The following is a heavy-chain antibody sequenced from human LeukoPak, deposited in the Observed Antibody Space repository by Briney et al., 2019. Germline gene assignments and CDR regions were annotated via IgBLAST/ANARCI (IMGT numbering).Heavy chain of an antibody. V-gene: IGHV3-15*01. J-gene: IGHJ5*02. CDR2: IKSNTDGGTT. CDR1: GFTFSNAW. D-gene: IGHD3-10*01. Sequence: PGGSLRLSCAASGFTFSNAWMSWVRQAPGKGLEWVGRIKSNTDGGTTDYAAPVKGRFTSSRDDSKNTMYLQMNSLKTEDTAVYYCATDQGYGSGSYYWFDPWGQGTLVTVSS. CDR3: ATDQGYGSGSYYWFDP.